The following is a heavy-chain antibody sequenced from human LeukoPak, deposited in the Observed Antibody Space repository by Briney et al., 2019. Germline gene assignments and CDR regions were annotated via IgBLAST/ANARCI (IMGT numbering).Heavy chain of an antibody. CDR2: MNPNSGNT. Sequence: ASVKVSCKASGYTFTSYDINWVRQATGQGLEWMGWMNPNSGNTGYAQKFQGRVTMTRNTSISTAYMELSSLRSEDTAVYYRARGDTVDSGSYYLADYWGQGTLVTVSS. D-gene: IGHD1-26*01. V-gene: IGHV1-8*01. J-gene: IGHJ4*02. CDR1: GYTFTSYD. CDR3: ARGDTVDSGSYYLADY.